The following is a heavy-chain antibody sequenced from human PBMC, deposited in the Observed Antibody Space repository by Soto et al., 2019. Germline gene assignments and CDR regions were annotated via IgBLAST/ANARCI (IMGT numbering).Heavy chain of an antibody. Sequence: PSETLSLTCTVSGGSISSDSYYWGWIRQSPEKGLEWIASISYSGSTYYNPTLKSRLIISVDTSKSQFSLKLSSVTAADTAVYYRGRRSAGSIDYWGQGTLVTVSS. CDR3: GRRSAGSIDY. V-gene: IGHV4-39*07. D-gene: IGHD1-1*01. J-gene: IGHJ4*02. CDR1: GGSISSDSYY. CDR2: ISYSGST.